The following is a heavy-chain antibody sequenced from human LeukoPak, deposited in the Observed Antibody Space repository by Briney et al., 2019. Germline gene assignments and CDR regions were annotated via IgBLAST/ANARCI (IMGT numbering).Heavy chain of an antibody. CDR1: GGSISSSSYY. J-gene: IGHJ5*02. CDR2: IYYSGST. D-gene: IGHD3-22*01. CDR3: ARRVDYYDSSGRHEGDWFDP. V-gene: IGHV4-39*07. Sequence: SETLSLTXTVSGGSISSSSYYWGWIRQPPGEGLEWIGSIYYSGSTYYNPSLKNRVTISVDTSKNQFSLKLSSVTAADTAVYYCARRVDYYDSSGRHEGDWFDPWGQGTLVTVSS.